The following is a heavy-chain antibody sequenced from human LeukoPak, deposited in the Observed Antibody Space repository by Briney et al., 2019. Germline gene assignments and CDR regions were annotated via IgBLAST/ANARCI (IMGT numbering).Heavy chain of an antibody. CDR2: MNPNSGGT. CDR3: ARGYPLSTTAYGTYFQH. D-gene: IGHD6-13*01. J-gene: IGHJ1*01. CDR1: GYTFSGYY. Sequence: ASVKVSCKASGYTFSGYYMHWVRQAPGQGLEWMGWMNPNSGGTNYAQKFQGRVTMTRDTSISTAYMELSRLRSDDTAVYYCARGYPLSTTAYGTYFQHWGQGTLVTASS. V-gene: IGHV1-2*02.